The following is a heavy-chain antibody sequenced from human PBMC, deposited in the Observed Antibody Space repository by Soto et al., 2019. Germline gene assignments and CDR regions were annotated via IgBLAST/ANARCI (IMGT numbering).Heavy chain of an antibody. D-gene: IGHD5-18*01. CDR2: ISSSSSTI. CDR3: ASDRGYAYGFDY. Sequence: EVQLVESGGGLVQPGGSLRLSCAASGLTFTSYSMNWVRQAPGKGLEWVSFISSSSSTIYYADSVKGRFTISRDNAKNSLYLQMNSLRDEDTAVYYCASDRGYAYGFDYWGQRTLVTVS. J-gene: IGHJ4*02. V-gene: IGHV3-48*02. CDR1: GLTFTSYS.